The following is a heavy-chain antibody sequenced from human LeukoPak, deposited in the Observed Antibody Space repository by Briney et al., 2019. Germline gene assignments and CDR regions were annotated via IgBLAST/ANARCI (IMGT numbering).Heavy chain of an antibody. V-gene: IGHV3-21*01. CDR1: GFTFSSYT. J-gene: IGHJ4*02. Sequence: GGSLRLSCAASGFTFSSYTMNWVRQAPGKGLEWVSSVSSSSSYKYYADSVKGRFTISRDNAKNSLYLQMNSLRAEDTAVYYCARGTIVVASHFDNWGQGTLVTVSS. CDR3: ARGTIVVASHFDN. D-gene: IGHD3-22*01. CDR2: VSSSSSYK.